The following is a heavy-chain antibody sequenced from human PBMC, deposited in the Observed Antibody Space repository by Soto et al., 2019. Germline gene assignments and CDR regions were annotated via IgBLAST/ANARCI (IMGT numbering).Heavy chain of an antibody. CDR2: IWYDGSKT. CDR1: GFTFDDYG. V-gene: IGHV3-33*01. J-gene: IGHJ4*02. Sequence: QVHLVESGGGVVQPGRSLRLSCVTSGFTFDDYGFHWVRQAPGKGLEWVAVIWYDGSKTNYADFVKGRFTISREDSKNTVFLQMNRLRVEDTAVYYCARDVGSTNYYFDYWGQGTLLIVSS. CDR3: ARDVGSTNYYFDY. D-gene: IGHD1-1*01.